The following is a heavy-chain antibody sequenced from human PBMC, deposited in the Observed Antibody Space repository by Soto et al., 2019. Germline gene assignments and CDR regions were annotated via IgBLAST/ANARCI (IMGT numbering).Heavy chain of an antibody. V-gene: IGHV4-31*02. CDR3: ARVVVVPAASPNAFDI. Sequence: PSETLSLTCTVSGGSISSGGYYWSWIRQHPGKGLERIGYIYYSGSTYYNPSLKSRVTISVDTSKNQFSLKLSSVTAADTAVYYCARVVVVPAASPNAFDIWGQGTMVTVSS. CDR1: GGSISSGGYY. J-gene: IGHJ3*02. CDR2: IYYSGST. D-gene: IGHD2-2*01.